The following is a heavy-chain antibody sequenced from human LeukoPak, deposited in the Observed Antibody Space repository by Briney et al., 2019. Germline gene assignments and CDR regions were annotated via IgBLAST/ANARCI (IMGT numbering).Heavy chain of an antibody. J-gene: IGHJ6*03. D-gene: IGHD3-3*01. CDR3: ARDTDRGGLRFLEWLPKSMDV. V-gene: IGHV3-74*01. CDR1: GFTFSSYW. CDR2: INTDGSST. Sequence: GGSLRLSCAASGFTFSSYWMHWVRQAPGKGLVWVSRINTDGSSTSYADSVKGRFTISRDNAKNTLYLQMNSLRAEDTAVYYCARDTDRGGLRFLEWLPKSMDVWGKGTTVTVSS.